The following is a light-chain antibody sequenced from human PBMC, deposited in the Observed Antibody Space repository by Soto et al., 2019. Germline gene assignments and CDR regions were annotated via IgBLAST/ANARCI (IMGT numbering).Light chain of an antibody. V-gene: IGKV3-20*01. Sequence: EIVLTQSPGTLSLSPGERATLSRSASQSVSSSYLAWYQQKPGQAPRLLIYGASSRATGIPDRFSGSGSGTDFTLTISRLEPEDFAVYYCQQYDTSPRWTFGQGTKVDIK. CDR2: GAS. CDR1: QSVSSSY. CDR3: QQYDTSPRWT. J-gene: IGKJ1*01.